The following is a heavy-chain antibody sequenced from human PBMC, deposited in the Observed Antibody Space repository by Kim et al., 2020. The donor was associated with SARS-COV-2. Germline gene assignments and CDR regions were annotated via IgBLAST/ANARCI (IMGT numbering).Heavy chain of an antibody. J-gene: IGHJ3*02. V-gene: IGHV3-48*02. Sequence: IYYADSVKGRFTTSRDNDKNSLHLQMNSLKDEDTAVYHCVRDRMGGAFDIWGQGTLVTVSS. D-gene: IGHD3-16*01. CDR2: I. CDR3: VRDRMGGAFDI.